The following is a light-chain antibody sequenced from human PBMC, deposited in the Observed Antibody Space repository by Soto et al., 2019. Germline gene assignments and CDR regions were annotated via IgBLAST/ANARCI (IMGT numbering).Light chain of an antibody. CDR3: QTWATGIRV. CDR2: LNSDGSH. CDR1: SGHSSYP. V-gene: IGLV4-69*01. Sequence: QLVLTQSPSASASLGASVKITCTLSSGHSSYPIAWHQQQPDKVPRFLMKLNSDGSHSKGDGIPDRFSGSTSGAERYLTITSLQSEDEADYYCQTWATGIRVFGGGTKLTVL. J-gene: IGLJ2*01.